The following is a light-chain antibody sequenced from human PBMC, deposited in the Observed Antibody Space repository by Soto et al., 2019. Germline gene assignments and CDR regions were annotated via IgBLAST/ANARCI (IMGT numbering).Light chain of an antibody. CDR2: DAS. J-gene: IGKJ4*01. CDR1: QAISNY. CDR3: QQYYNLPRVT. Sequence: DIQMTQSPSSLSASVGDRVTITCQASQAISNYLNWYQQKPGKAPKLLIYDASNLETGVPSRFSGSGSGTDFTFTISSLQPEDIATYYCQQYYNLPRVTFGGGTKVEIK. V-gene: IGKV1-33*01.